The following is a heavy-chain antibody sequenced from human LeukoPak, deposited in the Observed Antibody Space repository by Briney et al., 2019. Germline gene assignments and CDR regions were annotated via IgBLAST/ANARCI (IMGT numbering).Heavy chain of an antibody. D-gene: IGHD5-12*01. J-gene: IGHJ6*03. CDR1: GYTFTGYY. Sequence: GASVKVSCKASGYTFTGYYMHWVRQAPGQGLEWMGWINPNSGGTNDAQKFQGRVTMTRDTSISTAYMELSRMRSDDTAVYYCAREGTSGYDSYYYYYIDVWGKRTTVTVSS. CDR3: AREGTSGYDSYYYYYIDV. CDR2: INPNSGGT. V-gene: IGHV1-2*02.